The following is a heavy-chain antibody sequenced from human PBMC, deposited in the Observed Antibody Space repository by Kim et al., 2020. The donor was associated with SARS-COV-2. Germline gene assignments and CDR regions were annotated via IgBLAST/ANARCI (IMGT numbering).Heavy chain of an antibody. D-gene: IGHD4-17*01. CDR2: IWYDGSKK. J-gene: IGHJ4*02. CDR3: ANAQYGFRCGGDF. CDR1: GFTFSTYA. V-gene: IGHV3-33*03. Sequence: GGSLRLSCAASGFTFSTYAMHWVRQSPGKGLEWVAAIWYDGSKKYYARSVEGRFTISRDNSKNTLYLQMDNLIPEDSAVYYCANAQYGFRCGGDFWDQG.